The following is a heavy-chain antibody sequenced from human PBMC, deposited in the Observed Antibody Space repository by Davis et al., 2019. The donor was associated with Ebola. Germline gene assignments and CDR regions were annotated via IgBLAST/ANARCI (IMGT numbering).Heavy chain of an antibody. CDR1: GYTFTSYA. J-gene: IGHJ6*02. Sequence: ASVKVSCKASGYTFTSYAMHWVRQAPGQRLEWMGWINAGNGNTKYSQKFQGRITITRDTSASTAYMELSSLRSEDTAVYYCARATVTKGWYYYYGMDVWGQGTTVTVSS. CDR3: ARATVTKGWYYYYGMDV. V-gene: IGHV1-3*01. CDR2: INAGNGNT. D-gene: IGHD4-11*01.